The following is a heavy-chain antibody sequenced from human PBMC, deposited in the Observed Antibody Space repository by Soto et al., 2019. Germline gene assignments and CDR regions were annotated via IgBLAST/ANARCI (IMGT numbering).Heavy chain of an antibody. Sequence: PGGSLRLSCAASGFTFSSYSMNWVRQAPGKGLEWVSSISSSSSYIYYADSVKGRFTIPRDNAKNSLYLQMNSLRAEDTAVYYCARDPWTYCSSTSCYFWGQGTLVTVSS. J-gene: IGHJ4*02. CDR1: GFTFSSYS. CDR2: ISSSSSYI. CDR3: ARDPWTYCSSTSCYF. V-gene: IGHV3-21*01. D-gene: IGHD2-2*01.